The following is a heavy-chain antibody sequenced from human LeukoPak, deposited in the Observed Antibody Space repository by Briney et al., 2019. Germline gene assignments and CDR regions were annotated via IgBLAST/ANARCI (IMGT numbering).Heavy chain of an antibody. D-gene: IGHD3-22*01. CDR3: ARVSRYDSSGYYSSLGY. J-gene: IGHJ4*02. CDR2: INAGNGNT. CDR1: GYTFTSYA. V-gene: IGHV1-3*01. Sequence: ASVKVSCKASGYTFTSYAMHWVRQAPGQRLEWMGWINAGNGNTKYSQKFQGRVTITRDTSASTAYMELSSLRSEDTPVYYCARVSRYDSSGYYSSLGYWGQGTLVTVSS.